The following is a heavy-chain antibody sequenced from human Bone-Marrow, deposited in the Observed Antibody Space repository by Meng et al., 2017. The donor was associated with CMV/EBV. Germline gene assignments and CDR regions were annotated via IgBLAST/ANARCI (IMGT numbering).Heavy chain of an antibody. CDR3: ARDYTDYDILTGYYISWFDP. CDR1: GFTFSSYS. V-gene: IGHV3-48*04. CDR2: ISSSGSTI. J-gene: IGHJ5*02. D-gene: IGHD3-9*01. Sequence: GESLKISCAASGFTFSSYSMNWVRQAPGKGLEWVSYISSSGSTIYYADSVKGRFTISRDNAKNSLYLQMNSLRAEDTAVYYCARDYTDYDILTGYYISWFDPWGQGTLVTVSS.